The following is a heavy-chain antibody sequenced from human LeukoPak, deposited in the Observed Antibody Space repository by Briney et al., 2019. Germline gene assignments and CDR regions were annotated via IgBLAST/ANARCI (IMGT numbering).Heavy chain of an antibody. Sequence: GGSLRLSCAASGFTFDYYWITWVRHAPGKGMEWLGKMKESGSEKYYVDSVKGRFTISRDNAKNSLYLQMTSLRVEDTAVYYCARGWGERGKCRGGTCNNPQFDYWGRGTLVTVSS. CDR3: ARGWGERGKCRGGTCNNPQFDY. D-gene: IGHD2-15*01. V-gene: IGHV3-7*01. J-gene: IGHJ4*02. CDR1: GFTFDYYW. CDR2: MKESGSEK.